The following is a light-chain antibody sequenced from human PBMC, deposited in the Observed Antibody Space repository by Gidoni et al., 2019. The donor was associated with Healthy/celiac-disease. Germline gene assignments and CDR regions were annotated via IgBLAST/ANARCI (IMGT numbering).Light chain of an antibody. J-gene: IGKJ2*01. CDR3: MQALQTPYT. CDR2: LGS. V-gene: IGKV2-28*01. CDR1: QSLLHSNGYNY. Sequence: DIVMTQSPLFLPVTPGEPASISCRSSQSLLHSNGYNYLDWYLQKPGQSPQLLIYLGSNRASGVPDRCSGSGSGTDFTLKISRVEAEDVGVYYCMQALQTPYTFGQGTKLEIK.